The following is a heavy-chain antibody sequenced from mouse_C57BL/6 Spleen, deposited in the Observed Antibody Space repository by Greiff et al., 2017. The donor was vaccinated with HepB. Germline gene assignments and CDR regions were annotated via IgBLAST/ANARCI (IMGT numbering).Heavy chain of an antibody. D-gene: IGHD1-1*01. CDR1: GYAFSSSW. Sequence: VQLQQSGPELVKPGASVKISCKASGYAFSSSWMNWVKQRPGKGLEWIGRIYPGDGDTNYNGKFKGKATLTADKSSSTAYMQLSSLTSEDSAVYFCARSGYGSSPAWFAYWGQGTLVTVSA. V-gene: IGHV1-82*01. CDR3: ARSGYGSSPAWFAY. J-gene: IGHJ3*01. CDR2: IYPGDGDT.